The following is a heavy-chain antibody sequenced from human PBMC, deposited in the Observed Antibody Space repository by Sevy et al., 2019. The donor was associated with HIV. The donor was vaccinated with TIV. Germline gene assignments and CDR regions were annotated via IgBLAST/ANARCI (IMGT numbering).Heavy chain of an antibody. V-gene: IGHV3-7*01. CDR2: INQDGSEK. Sequence: GESLKISCAASGFSFAWYWMSWVRQTPEKGLEWVANINQDGSEKNHVDSVKGRFTISRDNAKNSLYLQMNSLRVEDTAVYYCASKGVSRPNDAFDTWGQGTMVTVSS. CDR1: GFSFAWYW. CDR3: ASKGVSRPNDAFDT. J-gene: IGHJ3*02. D-gene: IGHD2-8*01.